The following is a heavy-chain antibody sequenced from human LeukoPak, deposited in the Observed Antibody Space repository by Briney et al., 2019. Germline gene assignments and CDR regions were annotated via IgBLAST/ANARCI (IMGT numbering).Heavy chain of an antibody. CDR1: GGSISSSNW. J-gene: IGHJ4*02. CDR2: IYHSGST. V-gene: IGHV4-4*02. Sequence: SETLSLTCGVSGGSISSSNWWSWVRQPPGKGLEWIGEIYHSGSTNYNPSLKSRVTISVGKSKNQFSLKLSSVTAADTAVYYCARDSHGDYANVFVYWGQGTLVTVSS. CDR3: ARDSHGDYANVFVY. D-gene: IGHD4-17*01.